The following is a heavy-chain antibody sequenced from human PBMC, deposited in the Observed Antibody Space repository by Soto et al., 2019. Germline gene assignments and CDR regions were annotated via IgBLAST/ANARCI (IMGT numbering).Heavy chain of an antibody. CDR1: GGSISSYY. D-gene: IGHD3-22*01. CDR2: IYYSGST. Sequence: SETLSLTCTVSGGSISSYYWNWIRQPPGKGLEWIGYIYYSGSTNYTPSLRSRVTISVDTSKNQFSLKLTPVTAADTAFYYCARSYSYDGSGFYKFDSWGQGTLVT. J-gene: IGHJ4*02. CDR3: ARSYSYDGSGFYKFDS. V-gene: IGHV4-59*01.